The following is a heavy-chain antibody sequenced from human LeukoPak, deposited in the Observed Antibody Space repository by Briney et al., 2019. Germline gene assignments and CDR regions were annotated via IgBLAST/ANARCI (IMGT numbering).Heavy chain of an antibody. V-gene: IGHV3-9*03. Sequence: GGSLRLSCAASGFTFDDYAMHWVRQAPGKGLEWVSGISWNSGSIGYADSVKGRFTISRDNAKNSLYLQMNSLRAEDMALYYCAKDLHGYNSYYFDYWGQGTLVTVSS. CDR2: ISWNSGSI. CDR3: AKDLHGYNSYYFDY. CDR1: GFTFDDYA. J-gene: IGHJ4*02. D-gene: IGHD5-24*01.